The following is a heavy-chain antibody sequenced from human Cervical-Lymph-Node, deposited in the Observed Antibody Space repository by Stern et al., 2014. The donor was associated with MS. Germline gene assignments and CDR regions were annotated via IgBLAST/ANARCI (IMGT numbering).Heavy chain of an antibody. Sequence: VQLVESGGGVIQPGGSLRLSCKASGFTVSRDYMTWVRQAPGQGLEWVSLITNVGSTFYTASVKGRFTISRDDSKNTVYLHMTSLRAEDTAMYYCARDTSSPERSDWWGQGTLVTVSS. J-gene: IGHJ4*02. D-gene: IGHD1-1*01. CDR2: ITNVGST. CDR3: ARDTSSPERSDW. CDR1: GFTVSRDY. V-gene: IGHV3-53*01.